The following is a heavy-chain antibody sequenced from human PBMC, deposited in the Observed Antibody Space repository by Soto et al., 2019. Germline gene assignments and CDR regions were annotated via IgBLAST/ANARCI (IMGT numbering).Heavy chain of an antibody. CDR2: SSGSGGST. J-gene: IGHJ4*02. V-gene: IGHV3-23*01. D-gene: IGHD3-16*01. Sequence: SLRLSCAASGFTFSSYAMSWVRQAPGKGLEWVSASSGSGGSTYYADSVKGRFTISRDNSKNTLDLQMNSLRAEDTAVYYCAKVYDYVWGSYPNPRYWYFDYWGKGTLVTVSS. CDR3: AKVYDYVWGSYPNPRYWYFDY. CDR1: GFTFSSYA.